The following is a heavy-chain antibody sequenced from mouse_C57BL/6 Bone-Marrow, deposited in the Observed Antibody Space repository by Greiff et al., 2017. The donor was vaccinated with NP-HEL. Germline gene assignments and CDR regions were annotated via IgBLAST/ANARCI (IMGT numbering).Heavy chain of an antibody. CDR3: ARDGYGNYYYAMDY. CDR2: ISDGGSYT. J-gene: IGHJ4*01. CDR1: GFTFSSYA. D-gene: IGHD2-10*02. Sequence: EVQLVESGGGLVKPGGSLKLSCAASGFTFSSYAMSWVRQTPEKRLEWVATISDGGSYTYYPDNVKGRFTISRDNAKNNLYLQMSHLKSEDTAMYYCARDGYGNYYYAMDYWGQGTSVTVSS. V-gene: IGHV5-4*01.